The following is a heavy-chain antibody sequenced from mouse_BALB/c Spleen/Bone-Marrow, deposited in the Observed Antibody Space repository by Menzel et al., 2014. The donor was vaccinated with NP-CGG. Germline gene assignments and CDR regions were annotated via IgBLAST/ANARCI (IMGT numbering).Heavy chain of an antibody. CDR2: IYPGNSDT. CDR1: GYTFYNYW. D-gene: IGHD3-1*01. V-gene: IGHV1-5*01. J-gene: IGHJ2*01. CDR3: TTLARNKFDY. Sequence: VQLQQPGTVLARPGAAVKMSCKASGYTFYNYWMHWVKQRPGQGLEWIGTIYPGNSDTTYNQKFKGKATLTAVTSTSTAYMELSSLTNEDSAVYYCTTLARNKFDYWGQGTTLTVSS.